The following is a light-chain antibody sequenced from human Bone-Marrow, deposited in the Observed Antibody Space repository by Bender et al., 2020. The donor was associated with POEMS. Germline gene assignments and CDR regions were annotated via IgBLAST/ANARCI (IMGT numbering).Light chain of an antibody. CDR1: DSDVGGYNY. CDR2: SVR. V-gene: IGLV2-8*01. J-gene: IGLJ3*02. CDR3: CSYAGNWM. Sequence: QSALTQPPSASGSPGQSVTISCTGTDSDVGGYNYVSWYQQHPGKAPKLMIFSVRKRPSGVPDRFSGSRSGNTASLTVSGLQAEDEAEYYCCSYAGNWMFGGGTKLTVL.